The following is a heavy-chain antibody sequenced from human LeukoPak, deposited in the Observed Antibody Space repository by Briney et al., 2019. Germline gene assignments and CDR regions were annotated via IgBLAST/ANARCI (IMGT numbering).Heavy chain of an antibody. CDR3: ARRSSGSPPYYFDY. V-gene: IGHV3-74*01. Sequence: GGSLRLSCAASGFSFSSYWMHWVRQAPGKGLVWVSRINSDGGTTNYADYVKGRFTISRDNAKNTLYLQMNSLRAEDTAVYYCARRSSGSPPYYFDYWGQGTLVTVSS. D-gene: IGHD1-26*01. CDR1: GFSFSSYW. CDR2: INSDGGTT. J-gene: IGHJ4*02.